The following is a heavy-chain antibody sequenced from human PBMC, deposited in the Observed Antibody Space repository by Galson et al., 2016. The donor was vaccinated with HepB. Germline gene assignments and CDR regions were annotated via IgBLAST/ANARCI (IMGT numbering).Heavy chain of an antibody. Sequence: VKVSCKASGYTFTGHYVHWVRQAPGQGLEWMGWIDPRSGDTNCAQKFQGWVTMTRDTSVSTAFMDLNSLKSDDTAMYYCARGIVGASTRSFDIGGQGTMVTVSS. V-gene: IGHV1-2*04. CDR2: IDPRSGDT. CDR1: GYTFTGHY. J-gene: IGHJ3*02. CDR3: ARGIVGASTRSFDI. D-gene: IGHD1-26*01.